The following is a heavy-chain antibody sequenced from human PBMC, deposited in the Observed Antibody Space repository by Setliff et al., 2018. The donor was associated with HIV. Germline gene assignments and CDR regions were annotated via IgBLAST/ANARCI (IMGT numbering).Heavy chain of an antibody. J-gene: IGHJ4*02. V-gene: IGHV4-39*07. Sequence: SETLSLTCTVYGGFIKNSNYYWGWIRQSPGKGLEWIGEINHSGRTNYNPSLKSRVTISIDKSKNQFSLKLSSVTAADTAVYYCARLPDINSWPFDYWARGTLVTVSS. D-gene: IGHD6-13*01. CDR2: INHSGRT. CDR3: ARLPDINSWPFDY. CDR1: GGFIKNSNYY.